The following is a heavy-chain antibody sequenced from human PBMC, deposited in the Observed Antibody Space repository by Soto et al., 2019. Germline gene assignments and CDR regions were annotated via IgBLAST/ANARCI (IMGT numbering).Heavy chain of an antibody. V-gene: IGHV3-48*02. Sequence: PGGSLRLSCAASGFTFHTYGMNWVRQAPGKGLEWVSYISSSSSPIYYADSVKGRFTISRDNAKNSLYLQMNSLRDEDTAVYYCARDIAAGIVYGIDVWGQGTMVTVSS. D-gene: IGHD6-13*01. J-gene: IGHJ6*02. CDR3: ARDIAAGIVYGIDV. CDR1: GFTFHTYG. CDR2: ISSSSSPI.